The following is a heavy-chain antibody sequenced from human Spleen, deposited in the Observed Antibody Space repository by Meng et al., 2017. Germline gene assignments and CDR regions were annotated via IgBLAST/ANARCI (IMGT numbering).Heavy chain of an antibody. CDR2: IITMMNTT. Sequence: ASVKVSCKASDYTFTTYGISWVRQAPGQGLEWMGAIITMMNTTNYAQKFQGRVTISADKSTSTVYMQLSSLRSDDTAMYYCARDRWWLRLENNYGLDVWGQGTTVTVSS. CDR3: ARDRWWLRLENNYGLDV. J-gene: IGHJ6*02. CDR1: DYTFTTYG. V-gene: IGHV1-18*01. D-gene: IGHD5-12*01.